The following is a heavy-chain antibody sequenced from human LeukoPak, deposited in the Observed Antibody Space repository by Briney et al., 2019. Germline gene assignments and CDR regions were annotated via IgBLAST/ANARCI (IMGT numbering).Heavy chain of an antibody. CDR3: ARGVDSSGWQFDY. CDR1: GGSINGYY. CDR2: IYHSGST. V-gene: IGHV4-34*01. D-gene: IGHD6-19*01. Sequence: SETLSLTCSVSGGSINGYYWSWVRQPPGKGLEWIGEIYHSGSTNYNPSLKSRVTISVDKSKNQFSLKLSSVTAADTAVYYCARGVDSSGWQFDYWGQGTLVTVSS. J-gene: IGHJ4*02.